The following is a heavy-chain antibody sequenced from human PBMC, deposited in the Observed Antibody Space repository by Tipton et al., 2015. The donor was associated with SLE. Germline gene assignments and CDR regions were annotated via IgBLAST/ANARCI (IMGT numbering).Heavy chain of an antibody. CDR1: GFTFSSYS. Sequence: SLRLSCAASGFTFSSYSMNWVRQAPGRWLVWVSSISSSSSYIYYADTVKGRFTISRDNAKNTLYLQMNSLRAEDTAVYYCARGGQWLVPFDYWGQGTLVTVSS. V-gene: IGHV3-21*01. J-gene: IGHJ4*02. CDR3: ARGGQWLVPFDY. D-gene: IGHD6-19*01. CDR2: ISSSSSYI.